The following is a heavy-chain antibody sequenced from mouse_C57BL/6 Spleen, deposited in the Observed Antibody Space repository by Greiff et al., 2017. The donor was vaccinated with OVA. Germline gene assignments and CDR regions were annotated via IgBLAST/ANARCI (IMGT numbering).Heavy chain of an antibody. V-gene: IGHV1-50*01. CDR2: IDPSDSYT. J-gene: IGHJ4*01. Sequence: QVQLKQSGAELVKPGASVKLSCKASGYTFTSYWMQWVKQRPGQGLEWIGEIDPSDSYTNYNQKFKGKATLTVDTSSSTAYMQLSSLTSEDSAVYYCARWSYYGYAMDYWGQGTSVTVSS. CDR3: ARWSYYGYAMDY. D-gene: IGHD1-1*01. CDR1: GYTFTSYW.